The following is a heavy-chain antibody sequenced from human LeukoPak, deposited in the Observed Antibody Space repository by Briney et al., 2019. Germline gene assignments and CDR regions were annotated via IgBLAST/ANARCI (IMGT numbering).Heavy chain of an antibody. V-gene: IGHV3-21*01. Sequence: GGSLRLSCAASGFTFSSYSMNWVRQAPRKGLEWVSSISSSSSYIYYADSVKGRFTISRDNAKNSLYLQMNSLRAEDTAVYYCARVGYYGSGSHVYRGQGTLVTVSS. CDR1: GFTFSSYS. J-gene: IGHJ4*02. D-gene: IGHD3-10*01. CDR3: ARVGYYGSGSHVY. CDR2: ISSSSSYI.